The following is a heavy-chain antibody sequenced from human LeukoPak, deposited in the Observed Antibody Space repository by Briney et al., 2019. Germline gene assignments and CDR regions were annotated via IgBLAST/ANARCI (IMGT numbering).Heavy chain of an antibody. Sequence: GGSLRLFCAASGFTFSSYAMSWVRQAPGKGLEWVSAISGSGGSTYYADSVKGRFTISRDNSKNTLYLQMNSLRAEDTAVYYCAKGPYDLNWFDPWGQGTLVTVSS. CDR2: ISGSGGST. CDR3: AKGPYDLNWFDP. V-gene: IGHV3-23*01. CDR1: GFTFSSYA. D-gene: IGHD5-12*01. J-gene: IGHJ5*02.